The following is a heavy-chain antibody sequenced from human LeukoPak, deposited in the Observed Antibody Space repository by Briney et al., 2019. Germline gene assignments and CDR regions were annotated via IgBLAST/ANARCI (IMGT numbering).Heavy chain of an antibody. Sequence: SETLSLTCTVSGGSISSSSYYWGWIRQPPGKGLEWIGSIYYGGSTYYNPSLKSRVTISVDTSKNQFSLKLSSVTAADTAVYYCARHLDYDSSGYYYYFDYWGQGTLVTVSS. D-gene: IGHD3-22*01. V-gene: IGHV4-39*01. J-gene: IGHJ4*02. CDR3: ARHLDYDSSGYYYYFDY. CDR1: GGSISSSSYY. CDR2: IYYGGST.